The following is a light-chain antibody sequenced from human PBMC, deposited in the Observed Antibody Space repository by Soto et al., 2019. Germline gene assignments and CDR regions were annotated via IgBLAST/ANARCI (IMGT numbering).Light chain of an antibody. CDR3: KQYGSSPFT. J-gene: IGKJ5*01. V-gene: IGKV3-20*01. CDR1: QSVSSAY. Sequence: EIVLTQSPGTLSLSPGDRATLSCRASQSVSSAYLAWYQHTPGQAPRLLIYGASTRATGIQDRFSGSGSGTDFSLTISRLGPEDFAVYYCKQYGSSPFTFGQGTRLEI. CDR2: GAS.